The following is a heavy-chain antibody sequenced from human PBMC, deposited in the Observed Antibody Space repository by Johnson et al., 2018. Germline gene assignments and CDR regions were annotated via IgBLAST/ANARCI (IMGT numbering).Heavy chain of an antibody. D-gene: IGHD2-8*01. CDR3: ARDLMVYAMKAFDI. CDR2: IWYDGSNK. Sequence: QVQLVQSGGGVVQPGRSLRLSCVASGFTFSSYGMHWVRQAPGKGLEWVAVIWYDGSNKYYADSVKGRFTISRDNSKNTLYLQMNSLSAEDTAVYYCARDLMVYAMKAFDIWGQGTMVTVSS. V-gene: IGHV3-33*01. J-gene: IGHJ3*02. CDR1: GFTFSSYG.